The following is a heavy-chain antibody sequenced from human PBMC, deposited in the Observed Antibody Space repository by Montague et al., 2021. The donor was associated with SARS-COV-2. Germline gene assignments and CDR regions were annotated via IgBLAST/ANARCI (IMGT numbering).Heavy chain of an antibody. D-gene: IGHD2-15*01. CDR1: GGSISTYYY. V-gene: IGHV4-39*02. J-gene: IGHJ4*02. CDR2: IYYGGST. CDR3: ARDQGVYCSGGSCYNFDY. Sequence: SETLSLTCTVSGGSISTYYYWGWIRQPPGKGLEWIGSIYYGGSTXYNPSLKSRVTISVDTSMSHFSLKLSSVTAANTAVYYCARDQGVYCSGGSCYNFDYWGQGTLVTVSS.